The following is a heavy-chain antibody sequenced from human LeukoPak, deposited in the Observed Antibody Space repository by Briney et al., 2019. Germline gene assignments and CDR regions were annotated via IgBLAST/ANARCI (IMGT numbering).Heavy chain of an antibody. CDR1: GFTVRSNY. CDR2: IYSDGTT. CDR3: ARDLREHGVFDI. J-gene: IGHJ3*02. D-gene: IGHD1-26*01. Sequence: SGGSLRLSCAASGFTVRSNYMSWVRQAPGKGLEWVSEIYSDGTTYYAASVKGRFGIPRDNSKNAVDLQMNSLRAEDTAVYYCARDLREHGVFDIWGQGTMVTVSS. V-gene: IGHV3-53*01.